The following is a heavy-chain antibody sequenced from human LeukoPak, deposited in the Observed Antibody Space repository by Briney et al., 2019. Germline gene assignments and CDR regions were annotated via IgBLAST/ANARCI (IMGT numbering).Heavy chain of an antibody. D-gene: IGHD2-2*01. J-gene: IGHJ6*03. CDR1: GRTFSSYT. Sequence: APVKVSCKASGRTFSSYTISWVRQAPGKGLEWMGRIIPILGIANYAQKFQGRVTITADKSTSTAYMELSSLRSEDTAVYYCASLGYCSSTSCLARDYYYYYMDVWGKGTTVTVSS. V-gene: IGHV1-69*02. CDR2: IIPILGIA. CDR3: ASLGYCSSTSCLARDYYYYYMDV.